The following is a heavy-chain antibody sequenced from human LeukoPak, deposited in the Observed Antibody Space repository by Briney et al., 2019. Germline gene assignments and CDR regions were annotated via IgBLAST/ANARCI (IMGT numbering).Heavy chain of an antibody. D-gene: IGHD3-3*01. CDR1: GYTLTDHD. J-gene: IGHJ6*02. CDR2: INPGNGNT. Sequence: ASVKVSCKASGYTLTDHDIHWVRQAPGQRLEWMGWINPGNGNTKYSQKFQGRVTITRDTSASTAYMELSSLRSEDTAVYYCARDLRLYDFWSGYYFHYYYYYGMDVWGQGTTVTVSS. CDR3: ARDLRLYDFWSGYYFHYYYYYGMDV. V-gene: IGHV1-3*01.